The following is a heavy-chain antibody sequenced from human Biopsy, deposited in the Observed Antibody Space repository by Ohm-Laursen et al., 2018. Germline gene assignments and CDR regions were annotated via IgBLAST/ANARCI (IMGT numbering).Heavy chain of an antibody. V-gene: IGHV4-34*08. CDR2: INQAGTT. CDR3: GNEVHGRDY. D-gene: IGHD2-15*01. Sequence: SETLSLTCAVFGQTFSDYQWRWIRQPPGKGLEWIGQINQAGTTNYNPSLKSRVSISADASMYEFSLRLTSVTAADTAVYLCGNEVHGRDYWGRGAQVTVSS. CDR1: GQTFSDYQ. J-gene: IGHJ4*02.